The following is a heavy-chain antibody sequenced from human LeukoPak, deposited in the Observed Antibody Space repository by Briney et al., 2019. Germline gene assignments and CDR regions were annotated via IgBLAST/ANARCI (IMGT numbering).Heavy chain of an antibody. Sequence: PGGSLRLSCAASGFTFSSYAMHWVRQAPGRGLEWVAVISYDGSNEYYADSVKGRFTISRDNSKNTLYLQMNSLRPEDTAVFYCATLITASEVFDYWGQGTLVTVSS. D-gene: IGHD3-22*01. CDR3: ATLITASEVFDY. CDR2: ISYDGSNE. J-gene: IGHJ4*02. CDR1: GFTFSSYA. V-gene: IGHV3-30-3*01.